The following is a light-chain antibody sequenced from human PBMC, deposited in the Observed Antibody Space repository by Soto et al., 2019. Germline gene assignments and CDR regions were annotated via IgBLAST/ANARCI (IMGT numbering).Light chain of an antibody. Sequence: QSALAQPASVSGSPGQSITISCTATSSDVGSFYLLSWYQQYPGKAPELMIYDNNKRPSGVSNRFSGSRSGNSASLTISGLQAEDEADYYCCSYAGSSTWVVFGGGTKLTVL. V-gene: IGLV2-23*01. J-gene: IGLJ3*02. CDR1: SSDVGSFYL. CDR2: DNN. CDR3: CSYAGSSTWVV.